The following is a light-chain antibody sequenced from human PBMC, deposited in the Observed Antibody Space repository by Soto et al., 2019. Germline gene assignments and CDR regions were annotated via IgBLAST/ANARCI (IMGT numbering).Light chain of an antibody. J-gene: IGKJ3*01. Sequence: DVVLTQSPLSLPVTLGQPASISCRSSQSLVYSDGNTYLSWFQQRPGQSPRRLIYKVSNRDSGVPDRFSGSGSGTDFTLKISRVEAGDVGVYYCMQGTHEFTFGPGTKVDIK. CDR1: QSLVYSDGNTY. V-gene: IGKV2-30*01. CDR3: MQGTHEFT. CDR2: KVS.